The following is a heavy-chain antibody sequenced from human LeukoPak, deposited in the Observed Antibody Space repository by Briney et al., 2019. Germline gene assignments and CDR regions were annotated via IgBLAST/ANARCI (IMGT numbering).Heavy chain of an antibody. J-gene: IGHJ4*02. D-gene: IGHD2-8*01. CDR3: ARDRACSNGVGSYFDY. V-gene: IGHV4-39*01. Sequence: SERLSLTPILSGGSITRTTYYSGWVRPPPGKGLGWRVCVYYVGSTWYNPSLKSRVTVSADTSKNQFSLKLTSVTAADTAVYYCARDRACSNGVGSYFDYWGQGTVVTVSS. CDR1: GGSITRTTYY. CDR2: VYYVGST.